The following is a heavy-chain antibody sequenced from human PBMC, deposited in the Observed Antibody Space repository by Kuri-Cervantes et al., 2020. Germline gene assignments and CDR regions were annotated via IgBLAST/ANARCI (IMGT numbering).Heavy chain of an antibody. CDR1: GGSISSYY. V-gene: IGHV4-39*07. J-gene: IGHJ3*02. D-gene: IGHD3-22*01. Sequence: ESLKISCTVSGGSISSYYWGWIRQPPGKGLEWIGSIYHSGSTYYNPSLKSRVTISVDTSKNQFSLKLSSVTAADTAVYYCAREGYSDAFDIWGQGTMVTVSS. CDR2: IYHSGST. CDR3: AREGYSDAFDI.